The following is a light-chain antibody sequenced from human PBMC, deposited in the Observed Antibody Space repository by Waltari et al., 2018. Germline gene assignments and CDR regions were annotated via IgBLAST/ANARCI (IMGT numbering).Light chain of an antibody. Sequence: SYELTQPPAVSVSPGQTASITCSGDKLADKFVCWYQQKAGQSPLLVIYQEDKRPSGIPERFSGSNSGNTATLTISGTQAMDEADYYCQAWDSGTVFGGGTKLTVL. J-gene: IGLJ2*01. V-gene: IGLV3-1*01. CDR3: QAWDSGTV. CDR2: QED. CDR1: KLADKF.